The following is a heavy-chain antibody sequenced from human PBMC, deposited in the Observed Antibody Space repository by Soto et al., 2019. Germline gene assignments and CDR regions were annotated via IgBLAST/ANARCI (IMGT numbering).Heavy chain of an antibody. V-gene: IGHV3-30*18. J-gene: IGHJ4*02. Sequence: QVQLVESGGGVVQPGRSLRLSCAASGFTFSSYGMHWVRQAPGKGLEWVAVISYDGSNKYYADSVKGRFTISRDNSKNTVYLQMNSLRAEDTAVYYCAKDSCSGGSCYSVFLYYFDYWGQGILVTVSS. CDR2: ISYDGSNK. CDR3: AKDSCSGGSCYSVFLYYFDY. CDR1: GFTFSSYG. D-gene: IGHD2-15*01.